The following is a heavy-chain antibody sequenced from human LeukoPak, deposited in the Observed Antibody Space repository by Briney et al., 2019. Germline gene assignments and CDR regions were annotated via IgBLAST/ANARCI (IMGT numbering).Heavy chain of an antibody. CDR3: ARANKYYDDFDY. J-gene: IGHJ4*02. CDR1: GYTFTSYD. D-gene: IGHD3-22*01. Sequence: ASVKVSCKASGYTFTSYDINWVRQAPGHGLEWMGWMNPNSGNTGYAQKFQGRVTMTRNTSISTAYMELSSLRSEDTAVYYCARANKYYDDFDYWGQGTLVTVSS. V-gene: IGHV1-8*01. CDR2: MNPNSGNT.